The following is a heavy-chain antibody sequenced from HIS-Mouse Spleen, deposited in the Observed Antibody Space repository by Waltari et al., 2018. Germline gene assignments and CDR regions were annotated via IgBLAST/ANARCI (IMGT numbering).Heavy chain of an antibody. CDR1: GYTVTGYY. J-gene: IGHJ4*02. D-gene: IGHD2-8*01. CDR2: INPNSGGT. CDR3: ARDTLKNGYYFDY. V-gene: IGHV1-2*02. Sequence: QAQLVQSGAEVKKPGASVKVSCKASGYTVTGYYMHWVLHAPGQGLEWMGWINPNSGGTNYAQKFQGRVTMTRDTSISTAYMELSRLRSDDTAVYYCARDTLKNGYYFDYWGQGTLVTVSS.